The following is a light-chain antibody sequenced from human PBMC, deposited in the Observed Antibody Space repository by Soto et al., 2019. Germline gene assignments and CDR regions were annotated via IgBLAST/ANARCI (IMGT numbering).Light chain of an antibody. CDR3: QQYNTFPYP. Sequence: DIQMTQSPSTLSAFVGDRVTITCRASQSIGRWLAWYQQKPGKAPKLLIYAASTLQSGVPSRFSGSGSGTDFTLTISCLQSEDFATYYCQQYNTFPYPFGPGTKVDIK. J-gene: IGKJ3*01. V-gene: IGKV1-5*01. CDR1: QSIGRW. CDR2: AAS.